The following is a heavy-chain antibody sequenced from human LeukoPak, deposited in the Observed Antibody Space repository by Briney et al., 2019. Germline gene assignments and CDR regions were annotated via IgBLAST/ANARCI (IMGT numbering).Heavy chain of an antibody. Sequence: SGTLSLTCAVSGGSISSSNWWSWVRQPPGKGLEWIGEINHSGSTNYNPSLKSRVTISVDTSKNQFSLKLSSVTAADMAVYYCARTGIQLWFAQYYFDYWGQGTLVTVSS. CDR3: ARTGIQLWFAQYYFDY. CDR2: INHSGST. J-gene: IGHJ4*02. CDR1: GGSISSSNW. V-gene: IGHV4-4*02. D-gene: IGHD5-18*01.